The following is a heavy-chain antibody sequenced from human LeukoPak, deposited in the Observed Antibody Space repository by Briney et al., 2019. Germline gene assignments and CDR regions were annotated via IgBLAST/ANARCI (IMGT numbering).Heavy chain of an antibody. V-gene: IGHV3-20*04. D-gene: IGHD3-22*01. Sequence: GRSLRLSCAASGFTFDDYGMSWVRQAPGKGLEWVSGINWNGGSTGYADSVKGRFTISRDNAKNSLYLQMNSLRAEDTALYYCARDRYDSSGYVFLRYYYYYMDVWGKGTTVTVSS. CDR3: ARDRYDSSGYVFLRYYYYYMDV. J-gene: IGHJ6*03. CDR1: GFTFDDYG. CDR2: INWNGGST.